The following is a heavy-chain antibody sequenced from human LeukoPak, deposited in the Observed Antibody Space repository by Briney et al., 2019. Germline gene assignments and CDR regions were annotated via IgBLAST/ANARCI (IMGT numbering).Heavy chain of an antibody. V-gene: IGHV1-2*02. CDR2: INPNSGGT. J-gene: IGHJ4*02. D-gene: IGHD2-21*02. CDR1: GYTFTGYY. Sequence: ASVKVSCKASGYTFTGYYMHWVRQAPGQGLEWMGWINPNSGGTNYAQKFQGRVTMTRDTSISTAYMELSRLRSDDTAVYYCARVARCGGDCYAFDYWGQGTLVTVSS. CDR3: ARVARCGGDCYAFDY.